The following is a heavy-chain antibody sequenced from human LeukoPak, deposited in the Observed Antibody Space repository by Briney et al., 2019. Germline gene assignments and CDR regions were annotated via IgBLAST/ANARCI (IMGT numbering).Heavy chain of an antibody. Sequence: PGGSLRLSCAASGFTFSSYGMSWVRQAPGKGLEWVAAISGIGGSTYYADSVKGRFTISRDNSKNTLYLQMNSLRADDTAVYYCTKAGDNRRPYYFDFWGQGTLVTVSS. CDR1: GFTFSSYG. V-gene: IGHV3-23*01. D-gene: IGHD2/OR15-2a*01. J-gene: IGHJ4*02. CDR2: ISGIGGST. CDR3: TKAGDNRRPYYFDF.